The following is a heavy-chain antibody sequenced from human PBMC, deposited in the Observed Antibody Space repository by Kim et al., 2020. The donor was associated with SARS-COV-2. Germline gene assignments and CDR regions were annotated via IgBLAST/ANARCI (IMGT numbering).Heavy chain of an antibody. CDR1: GYTFTGYF. CDR3: ARGLYADYAELYLDY. CDR2: INSNSGDR. V-gene: IGHV1-2*02. D-gene: IGHD4-17*01. J-gene: IGHJ4*02. Sequence: ASVKVSCKASGYTFTGYFVHWVRQAPGQGLEWMGWINSNSGDRKFAPRFQGRVTMTRDTSISTAYMKLSSLTSDDTAMYYCARGLYADYAELYLDYWGQGTLVTVSS.